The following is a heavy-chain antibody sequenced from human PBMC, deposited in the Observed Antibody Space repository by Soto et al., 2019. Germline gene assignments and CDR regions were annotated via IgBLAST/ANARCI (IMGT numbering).Heavy chain of an antibody. J-gene: IGHJ6*02. Sequence: DVQLVESGGTLVQPAGSLRLSCAASGFSFSDYDMHWVRQATGKGLEWVSGIGIAGDTYYSGSVKGRFTISRENAKNSLYLQMNSLRAGDTAVYYCARDRHGMDVWGQGTTVTVSS. CDR1: GFSFSDYD. V-gene: IGHV3-13*01. CDR2: IGIAGDT. CDR3: ARDRHGMDV.